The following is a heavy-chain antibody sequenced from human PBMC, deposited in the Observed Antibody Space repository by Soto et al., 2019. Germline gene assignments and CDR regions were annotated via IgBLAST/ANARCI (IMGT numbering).Heavy chain of an antibody. D-gene: IGHD1-20*01. J-gene: IGHJ4*02. CDR3: ARGGITGTNDDDY. V-gene: IGHV3-48*03. Sequence: EVQLVESGGGLVQPGGSLRLSCAASGFTFSSYEMNWVRQAPGKGLEWVSYISSSGSTIYYADSVKGRFTISRDNAKNSLYLQMNSLRAEDTAVYYCARGGITGTNDDDYWGQGTLVTVSS. CDR1: GFTFSSYE. CDR2: ISSSGSTI.